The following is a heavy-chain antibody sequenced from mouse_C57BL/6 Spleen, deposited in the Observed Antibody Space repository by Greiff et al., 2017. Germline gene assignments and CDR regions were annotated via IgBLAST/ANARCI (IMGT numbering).Heavy chain of an antibody. CDR1: GFTFSSYA. J-gene: IGHJ1*03. D-gene: IGHD1-1*01. CDR2: ISSGGDYI. CDR3: TREAYYYGSSYGYFDV. Sequence: DVMLVESGEGLVKPGGSLKLSCAASGFTFSSYAMSWVRQTPEKRLEWVAYISSGGDYIYYADTVKGRFTISRDNARNTLYLQMSSLKSEDTAMYYCTREAYYYGSSYGYFDVWGTGTTVTVSS. V-gene: IGHV5-9-1*02.